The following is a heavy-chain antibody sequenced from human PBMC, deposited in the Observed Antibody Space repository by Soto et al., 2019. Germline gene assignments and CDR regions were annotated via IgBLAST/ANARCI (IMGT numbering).Heavy chain of an antibody. CDR2: ISPGSRYP. J-gene: IGHJ5*02. V-gene: IGHV3-11*06. Sequence: PVGSLRPSCAVSGFTFGDSYMTWIRQAPGKGLEWLSYISPGSRYPAYADSVKGRFSISRDNAKRSLYLQMMSLTAEDTAIYYCVRGGGGGLFDPWGQGTMVTVSS. CDR1: GFTFGDSY. CDR3: VRGGGGGLFDP. D-gene: IGHD2-15*01.